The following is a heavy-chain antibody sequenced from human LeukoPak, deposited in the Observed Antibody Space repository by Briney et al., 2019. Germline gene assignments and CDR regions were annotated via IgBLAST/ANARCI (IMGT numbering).Heavy chain of an antibody. V-gene: IGHV3-73*01. D-gene: IGHD3-10*01. CDR2: IRSTANGYAT. CDR1: GFTLSGSA. J-gene: IGHJ4*02. CDR3: TGNYYGSGSYADFDY. Sequence: GGSLRLSCAASGFTLSGSALHWVRQASGKGLEWVGRIRSTANGYATAYAASVKGRFTISRDDSKNTAYLQMDSLKTEDTAVYYCTGNYYGSGSYADFDYWGQGTLVTVSS.